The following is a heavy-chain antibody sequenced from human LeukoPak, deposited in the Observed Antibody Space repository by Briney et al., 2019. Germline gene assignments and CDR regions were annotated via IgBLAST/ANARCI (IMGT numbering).Heavy chain of an antibody. CDR3: AREPRYYDSSGYYSEYFQH. D-gene: IGHD3-22*01. CDR1: GYTFTGYY. Sequence: GESLKISCKASGYTFTGYYMHWVRQAPGQGLEWMGWINPNSGGTNYAQKFQGRVTMTRDTSIGTAYMELSRLRSDDTAVYYCAREPRYYDSSGYYSEYFQHWGQGTLVTVSS. CDR2: INPNSGGT. J-gene: IGHJ1*01. V-gene: IGHV1-2*02.